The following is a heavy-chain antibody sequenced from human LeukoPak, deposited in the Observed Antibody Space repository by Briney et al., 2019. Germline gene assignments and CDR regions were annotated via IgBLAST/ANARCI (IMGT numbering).Heavy chain of an antibody. CDR2: INPNSGGT. CDR3: ARDNSSGWYVVFDY. D-gene: IGHD6-19*01. J-gene: IGHJ4*02. V-gene: IGHV1-2*02. CDR1: GYTFTGYY. Sequence: ASVKVSCKASGYTFTGYYMHWVRQAPGQGLEWMGWINPNSGGTNYAQRFQGRVTMTRDTSISTAYMELSRLRSDDTAVYYCARDNSSGWYVVFDYWGQGTLVTVSS.